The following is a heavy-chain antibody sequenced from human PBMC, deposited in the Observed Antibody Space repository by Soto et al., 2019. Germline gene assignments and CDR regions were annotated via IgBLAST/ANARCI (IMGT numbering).Heavy chain of an antibody. Sequence: SETLSLTGTVSGVSISSGDYYWTWIRQPPGKGLEWIGFIFYTGSPYYNPSLKSRVAISVDTSKNQFSLNLTSVTAADTAVYFFVGDPKGGQAAGAFELGGKGTMVTVSS. J-gene: IGHJ3*01. CDR3: VGDPKGGQAAGAFEL. D-gene: IGHD6-25*01. CDR2: IFYTGSP. CDR1: GVSISSGDYY. V-gene: IGHV4-30-4*01.